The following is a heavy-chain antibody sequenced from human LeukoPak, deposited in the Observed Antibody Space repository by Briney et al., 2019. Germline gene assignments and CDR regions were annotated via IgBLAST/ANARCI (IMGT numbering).Heavy chain of an antibody. Sequence: GGSLRLSCAASGFTFSSYGMHWVRQAPGKGLEWVAVVHHDGSERYYADSVRGRFTISRDNSKNTLYVQMDSLRVEDTAVYYCATGSGYYYDHWGQGTLVTVSS. CDR3: ATGSGYYYDH. V-gene: IGHV3-30*02. CDR2: VHHDGSER. D-gene: IGHD3-22*01. CDR1: GFTFSSYG. J-gene: IGHJ4*02.